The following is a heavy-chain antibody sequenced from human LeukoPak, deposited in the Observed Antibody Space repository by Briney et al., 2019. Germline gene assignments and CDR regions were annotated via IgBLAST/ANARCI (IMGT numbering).Heavy chain of an antibody. J-gene: IGHJ4*02. CDR3: ARGWLAESTVVTPYNY. D-gene: IGHD4-23*01. CDR1: GGSFSSHA. V-gene: IGHV1-69*13. CDR2: IIPIFGTS. Sequence: ASVKVSCKASGGSFSSHAINWVRQAPGQGLEWMGGIIPIFGTSNYAQKFQDRVTITAVESMSTVYMGLSSLRSEDTAVYYCARGWLAESTVVTPYNYWGQGTLVTVSS.